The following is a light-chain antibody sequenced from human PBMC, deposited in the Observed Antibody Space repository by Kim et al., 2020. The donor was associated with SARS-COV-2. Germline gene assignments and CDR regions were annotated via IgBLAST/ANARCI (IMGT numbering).Light chain of an antibody. CDR1: QNITTY. Sequence: DIQMTQSPSSLSASVGDRVTITCRASQNITTYLNWYQQKPGKAPKLLIYATSSLQSGVPSRFSGSGSGADFTLNISSLQPEDFATYISQHSYSTPRTFGQGTKMDI. V-gene: IGKV1-39*01. CDR2: ATS. J-gene: IGKJ1*01. CDR3: QHSYSTPRT.